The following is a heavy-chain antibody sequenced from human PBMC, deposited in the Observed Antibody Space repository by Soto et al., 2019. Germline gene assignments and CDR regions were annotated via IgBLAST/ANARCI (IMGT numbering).Heavy chain of an antibody. Sequence: SETLSLTCTVSGGSISSSSYYWGLIRQHPGKGLEGIGHVDHSGRTYYNPSLKSRVGITVDTSKNQFSLNLNSVTDADTALYYCARWVEVSLDYFDSWGQGIPVTVSS. D-gene: IGHD2-15*01. J-gene: IGHJ4*02. V-gene: IGHV4-31*03. CDR1: GGSISSSSYY. CDR3: ARWVEVSLDYFDS. CDR2: VDHSGRT.